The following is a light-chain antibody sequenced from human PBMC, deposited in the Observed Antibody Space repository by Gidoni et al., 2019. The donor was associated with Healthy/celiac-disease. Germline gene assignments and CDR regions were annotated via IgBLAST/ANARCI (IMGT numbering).Light chain of an antibody. J-gene: IGKJ5*01. CDR1: QSVSSSY. CDR2: GAS. CDR3: QQYGSSPPIT. Sequence: ETVLTQSLGTLSLSPGERATLSCRARQSVSSSYLAWYQQKPGLAHRHLIYGASSRATGIPDRFSGSVSGTDFTLTISRLEPEDFAVYYCQQYGSSPPITFGQGTRLEIK. V-gene: IGKV3-20*01.